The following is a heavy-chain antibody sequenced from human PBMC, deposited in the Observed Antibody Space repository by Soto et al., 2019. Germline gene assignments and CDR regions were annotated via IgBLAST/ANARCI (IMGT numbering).Heavy chain of an antibody. V-gene: IGHV4-34*01. CDR3: ATYIAAAGTLIDY. J-gene: IGHJ4*02. CDR2: INHSGST. Sequence: QVQLQQWGAGLLKPSETLSLTCAVYGGSFSGYYWSWIRQPPGKGLEWIGEINHSGSTNYNPSLKSRVTISVDTSKNQFSLKLSSVTAADTAVYYCATYIAAAGTLIDYWGQGTLVTVSS. D-gene: IGHD6-13*01. CDR1: GGSFSGYY.